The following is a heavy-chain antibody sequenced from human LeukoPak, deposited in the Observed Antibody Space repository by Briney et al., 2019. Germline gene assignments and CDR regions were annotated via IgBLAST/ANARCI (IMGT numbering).Heavy chain of an antibody. Sequence: GGSLRLSCAASGFTVSSNYMSWVRQAPGKGLEWVSVIYSGGSTYYADSVKGRFTISRHNSKNTLYLQMNSLRAEDTAVYYCARAHRELATHYYYYYMDVWGKGTTVTVSS. J-gene: IGHJ6*03. CDR1: GFTVSSNY. V-gene: IGHV3-53*04. D-gene: IGHD5-24*01. CDR2: IYSGGST. CDR3: ARAHRELATHYYYYYMDV.